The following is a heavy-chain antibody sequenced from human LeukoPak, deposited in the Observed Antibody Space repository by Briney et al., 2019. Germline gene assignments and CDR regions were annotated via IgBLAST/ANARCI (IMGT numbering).Heavy chain of an antibody. D-gene: IGHD4-17*01. Sequence: PSETLSLTCTVSGGSISSHYWTWIRQSPGKGLEWIGYISYSGSTNYNPSLKGRVTLSVDTSKNQFSLKLSSVTAADTAVYYCARDPTTVTKGFDIWGQGTMVTVSS. CDR2: ISYSGST. CDR3: ARDPTTVTKGFDI. J-gene: IGHJ3*02. CDR1: GGSISSHY. V-gene: IGHV4-59*11.